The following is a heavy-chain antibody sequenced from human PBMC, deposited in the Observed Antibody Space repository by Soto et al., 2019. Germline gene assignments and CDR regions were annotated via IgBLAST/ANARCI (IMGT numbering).Heavy chain of an antibody. CDR2: IYWDDDK. V-gene: IGHV2-5*02. CDR1: GFSLTTTGVG. CDR3: TRKYPDFEMGY. Sequence: QITLKESGPTLVKPTQTLTLTCTFSGFSLTTTGVGVGWVRQPPGKALEWLALIYWDDDKRYSPSLKSRLTITKDTSRNILVLTMTNVDPVATATYYCTRKYPDFEMGYWGQGTLVTGSS. D-gene: IGHD2-2*02. J-gene: IGHJ4*02.